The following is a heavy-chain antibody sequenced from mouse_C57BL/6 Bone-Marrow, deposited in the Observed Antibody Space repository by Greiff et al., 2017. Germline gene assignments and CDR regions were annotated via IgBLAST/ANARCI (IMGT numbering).Heavy chain of an antibody. CDR2: ISDGGSYT. CDR3: ARDPLTGDY. Sequence: EVQRVESGGGLVKPGGSLKLSCAASGFTFSSYAMSWVRQTPEKRLEWVATISDGGSYTYYPDNVKGRFTISRDNAKNNLYLQMSHLKSEDTAMYYCARDPLTGDYWGQGTSVTVSS. D-gene: IGHD4-1*01. J-gene: IGHJ4*01. V-gene: IGHV5-4*01. CDR1: GFTFSSYA.